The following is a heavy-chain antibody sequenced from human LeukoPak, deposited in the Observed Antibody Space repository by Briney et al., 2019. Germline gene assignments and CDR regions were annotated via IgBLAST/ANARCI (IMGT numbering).Heavy chain of an antibody. Sequence: GGSLRLSCAASGFTVSSNYMSWVRQAPGKGLEWVSVIYSGGSTYYADSVRGRFTISRDNSKNTLYLQMNSLRAEDTAVYYCARGPLPAAPIFFDYWGQGTLVTVSS. CDR1: GFTVSSNY. CDR2: IYSGGST. CDR3: ARGPLPAAPIFFDY. V-gene: IGHV3-66*01. D-gene: IGHD2-2*01. J-gene: IGHJ4*02.